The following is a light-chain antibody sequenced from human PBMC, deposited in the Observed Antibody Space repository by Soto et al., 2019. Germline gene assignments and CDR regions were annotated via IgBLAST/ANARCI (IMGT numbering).Light chain of an antibody. J-gene: IGKJ1*01. CDR3: QQYNSNSVWT. CDR1: QSISKW. CDR2: KAS. V-gene: IGKV1-5*03. Sequence: DIQMTQSPSTLSASVGDRVTITSRASQSISKWLAWYQQKPGKVPNLLISKASTLQSGVPSRFSGSGSGTEFTLTISSLQPDDFATYYCQQYNSNSVWTFGQGTKVEIK.